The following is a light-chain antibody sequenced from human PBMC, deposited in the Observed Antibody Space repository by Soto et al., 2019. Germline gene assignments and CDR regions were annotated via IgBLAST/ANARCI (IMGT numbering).Light chain of an antibody. CDR3: VSWDDTLSGRV. CDR2: KXX. CDR1: SSDIGSNY. Sequence: QSVLTQPPSASGTPGQRVTISCTGSSSDIGSNYVYWYQQLPEMAPKLLIYKXXXXXXXXXXXXXXSKSGTSASLAISGLXXEDEXXYYCVSWDDTLSGRVFGGGTKVTVL. V-gene: IGLV1-47*01. J-gene: IGLJ3*02.